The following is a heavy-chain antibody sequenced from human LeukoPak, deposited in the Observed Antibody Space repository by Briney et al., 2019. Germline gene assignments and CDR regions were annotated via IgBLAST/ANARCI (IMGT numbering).Heavy chain of an antibody. J-gene: IGHJ4*02. CDR1: GFTFDDYA. Sequence: GGSLRLSCAASGFTFDDYAMHWVRQAPGKGLEWVSGISWNSGSIGYADSVRGRFTISRDSAKNSLYLQMNSLRAEDTALYYCAKGRDGYNTVDHWGQGTLVTVSS. CDR3: AKGRDGYNTVDH. D-gene: IGHD5-24*01. CDR2: ISWNSGSI. V-gene: IGHV3-9*01.